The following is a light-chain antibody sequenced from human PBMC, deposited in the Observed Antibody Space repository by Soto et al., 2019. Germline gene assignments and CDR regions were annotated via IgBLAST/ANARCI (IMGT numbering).Light chain of an antibody. V-gene: IGKV1-9*01. CDR3: QQLDRSPRT. Sequence: DIQLTESPPFLSASLGDIVTITCQASQSISSYLNWYQQKXGKAPKXXIYAASTLLSGVPSRFSGSGSGTEFSLTISSLQPEDFETDDCQQLDRSPRTFGRGTKVDIK. J-gene: IGKJ4*01. CDR2: AAS. CDR1: QSISSY.